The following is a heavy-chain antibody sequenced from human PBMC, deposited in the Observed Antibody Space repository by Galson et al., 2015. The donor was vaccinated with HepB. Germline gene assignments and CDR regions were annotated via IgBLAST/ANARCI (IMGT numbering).Heavy chain of an antibody. CDR2: IIPIFGTA. J-gene: IGHJ6*02. V-gene: IGHV1-69*05. Sequence: SVKVSCKASGYTFTSYAISWVRQAPGQGLEWMGGIIPIFGTANYAQKFQGRVTITTDKSTSTAYMELSSLRFEDTAVYYCARGPPYSTLGYYGMDVWGQGATVTVSS. CDR3: ARGPPYSTLGYYGMDV. CDR1: GYTFTSYA. D-gene: IGHD6-13*01.